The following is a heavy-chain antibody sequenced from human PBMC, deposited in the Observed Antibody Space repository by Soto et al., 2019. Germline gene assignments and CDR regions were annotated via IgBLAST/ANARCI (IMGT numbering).Heavy chain of an antibody. CDR2: VGGSGDST. CDR1: GFTFSNYA. V-gene: IGHV3-23*01. CDR3: AKSPLGYCSGGSCYPPHYFDY. D-gene: IGHD2-15*01. Sequence: EVQLLDSVGGLVQPGGSLRLSCSASGFTFSNYAMSWVRQAPGKGLEWVSGVGGSGDSTYYADSVKGRFTISRDNSKDTLYLQMNSLRAEDTAVYYCAKSPLGYCSGGSCYPPHYFDYWGQGTLVTVSS. J-gene: IGHJ4*02.